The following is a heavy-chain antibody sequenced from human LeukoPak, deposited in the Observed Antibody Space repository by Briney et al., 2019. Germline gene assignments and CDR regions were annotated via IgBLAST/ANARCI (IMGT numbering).Heavy chain of an antibody. CDR3: ARAGGVTVTTT. CDR1: GYIFTDNY. J-gene: IGHJ5*02. V-gene: IGHV1-2*02. Sequence: ASVKVSCKASGYIFTDNYMHWVRHAPGQGLEWMGWINPNNGGTKYAQKFQGRVTMTRDTSISTAFMELSRLRSDDTATYYCARAGGVTVTTTWGQGTLVTVSS. D-gene: IGHD4-11*01. CDR2: INPNNGGT.